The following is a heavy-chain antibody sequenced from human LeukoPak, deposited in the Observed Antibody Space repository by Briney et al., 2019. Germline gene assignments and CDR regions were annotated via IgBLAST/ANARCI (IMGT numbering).Heavy chain of an antibody. CDR3: ARGGRGYSYGYYYYYMDV. CDR1: GGTFSSYA. CDR2: ISAYNGNT. J-gene: IGHJ6*03. Sequence: HEASVKVSCKASGGTFSSYAISWVRQAPGQGLEWMGWISAYNGNTNYAQKLQGRVTMTTDTSTSTAYMELRSLRSDDTAVYYCARGGRGYSYGYYYYYMDVWGKGTTVTVSS. D-gene: IGHD5-18*01. V-gene: IGHV1-18*01.